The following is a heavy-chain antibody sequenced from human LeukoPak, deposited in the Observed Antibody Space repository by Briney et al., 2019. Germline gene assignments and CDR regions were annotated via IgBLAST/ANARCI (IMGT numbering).Heavy chain of an antibody. CDR1: GYTFTSYG. CDR3: ARGEDYGSGSCGFDY. D-gene: IGHD3-10*01. CDR2: ISAYNGNT. J-gene: IGHJ4*02. V-gene: IGHV1-18*04. Sequence: ASVKVSCKASGYTFTSYGISWVRQAPGQGLEWMGWISAYNGNTNDAQKLQGRVTMTTDTSTSTAYMELRSLRSDDTAVYYCARGEDYGSGSCGFDYWGQGTLVTVSS.